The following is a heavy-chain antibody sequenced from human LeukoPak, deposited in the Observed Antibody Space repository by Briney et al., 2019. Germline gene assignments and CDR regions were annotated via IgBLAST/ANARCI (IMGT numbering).Heavy chain of an antibody. CDR1: GGSISSYY. D-gene: IGHD2/OR15-2a*01. CDR3: AGQHPRNTVDF. CDR2: ISYSGST. V-gene: IGHV4-59*08. Sequence: PSETLSLTCTVSGGSISSYYWSWIRQPPGNGLEWIGYISYSGSTNYNPSLKSRVTISLDTSKNQFSLKLSSVTAADTAVYYCAGQHPRNTVDFWGQGTLVTVSS. J-gene: IGHJ4*02.